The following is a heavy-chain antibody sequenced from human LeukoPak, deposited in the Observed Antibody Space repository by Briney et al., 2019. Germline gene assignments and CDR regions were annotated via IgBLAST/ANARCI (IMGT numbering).Heavy chain of an antibody. CDR2: IRGGGSNT. CDR1: GFTFSNYA. J-gene: IGHJ4*02. D-gene: IGHD2-2*02. CDR3: VKKFDCLSPSCYTYFDY. Sequence: GGSLRLSCAASGFTFSNYAMSWVRQAPGKGLEWVSTIRGGGSNTYYADSVKGRFAISRDNSKNTLYLQMNSLRAEDTAVYYCVKKFDCLSPSCYTYFDYWGQGTLVTVSS. V-gene: IGHV3-23*01.